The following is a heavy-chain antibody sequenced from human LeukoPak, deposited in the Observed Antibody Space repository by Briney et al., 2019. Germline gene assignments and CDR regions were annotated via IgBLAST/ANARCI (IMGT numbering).Heavy chain of an antibody. D-gene: IGHD2-21*02. Sequence: ASVKVSCKTSGHTFSDYYMYWVRQAPGQGPEWMGWINPNSGGTNYAKRFQGRVTMTRDTSINTAYMELRNLRSDDTAVYYCARGPEDFAVVVTATEYFLHWGQGTLVTVSS. CDR3: ARGPEDFAVVVTATEYFLH. J-gene: IGHJ1*01. V-gene: IGHV1-2*02. CDR1: GHTFSDYY. CDR2: INPNSGGT.